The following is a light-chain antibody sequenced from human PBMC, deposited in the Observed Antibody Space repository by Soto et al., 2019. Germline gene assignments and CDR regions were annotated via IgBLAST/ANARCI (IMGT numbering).Light chain of an antibody. CDR3: QKSYSTPRK. V-gene: IGKV1-39*01. J-gene: IGKJ1*01. Sequence: DIQMTHSPSSLSASVLYIVNITFRASQSIISYLNWYQQKSGKAPKLLIYAASSLQSGVPSRFSGSGSGADFTLTICGLQPEDFATYYCQKSYSTPRKFGLGIKVDIK. CDR2: AAS. CDR1: QSIISY.